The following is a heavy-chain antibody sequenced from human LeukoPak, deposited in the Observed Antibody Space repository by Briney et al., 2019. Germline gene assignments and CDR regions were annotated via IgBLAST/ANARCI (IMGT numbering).Heavy chain of an antibody. Sequence: SETLSLTCTVSGGSISSYYWSWIRQPPGKGLEWIGSIYYSGSTNYNPSLKSRVTISVDTSKNQFSLKLSSVTAADTAVYYCARVSIAAAGPKFDPWGQGTLVTVSS. CDR2: IYYSGST. J-gene: IGHJ5*02. CDR1: GGSISSYY. D-gene: IGHD6-13*01. V-gene: IGHV4-59*08. CDR3: ARVSIAAAGPKFDP.